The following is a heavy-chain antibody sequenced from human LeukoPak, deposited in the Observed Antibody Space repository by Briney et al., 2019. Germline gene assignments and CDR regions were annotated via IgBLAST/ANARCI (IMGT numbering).Heavy chain of an antibody. CDR3: ARDWTYCSSTSCYISYAFDI. V-gene: IGHV3-30-3*01. CDR2: ISYDGSNK. CDR1: GFTFSSYA. Sequence: PGGSLRLSCAASGFTFSSYAMHWVRQAPGKGLEWVAVISYDGSNKYYADSVKGRFTISRDNSKNTLYLQMNSLRAEDTAVYYCARDWTYCSSTSCYISYAFDIWGQGTMVTVSS. J-gene: IGHJ3*02. D-gene: IGHD2-2*02.